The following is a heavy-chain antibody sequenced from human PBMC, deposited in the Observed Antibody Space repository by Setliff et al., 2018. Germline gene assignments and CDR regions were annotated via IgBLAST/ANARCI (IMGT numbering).Heavy chain of an antibody. J-gene: IGHJ4*02. CDR2: TYPRDSDT. CDR3: ARFRGGYSAYDWVDY. CDR1: GYTFTNNW. D-gene: IGHD5-12*01. Sequence: GESLKISCEGSGYTFTNNWIGWVRQMPGKGLEWMGITYPRDSDTRYSPSFQGQVTISADTSITTAYLQWSSLKASDSAMYYCARFRGGYSAYDWVDYWGQGTLVTVSS. V-gene: IGHV5-51*01.